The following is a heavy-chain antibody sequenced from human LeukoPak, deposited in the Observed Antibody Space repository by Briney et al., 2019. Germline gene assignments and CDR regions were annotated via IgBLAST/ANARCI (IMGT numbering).Heavy chain of an antibody. CDR2: IIPIFGTA. CDR1: GGTFSGYA. J-gene: IGHJ6*04. D-gene: IGHD3-10*01. CDR3: ARDLGHYYGSGSYGMDV. V-gene: IGHV1-69*13. Sequence: VASVKVSCKASGGTFSGYAISWVRQAPGQGLEWMGGIIPIFGTANYAQKFQGRVTITADESTSTAYMELSSLRSEDTAVYYCARDLGHYYGSGSYGMDVWGKGTTVTTSS.